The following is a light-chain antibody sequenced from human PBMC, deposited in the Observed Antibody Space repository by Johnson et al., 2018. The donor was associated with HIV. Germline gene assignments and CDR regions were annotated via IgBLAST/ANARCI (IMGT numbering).Light chain of an antibody. CDR1: SSNIGNNY. Sequence: QSVLTQPPSVSAAPGQKVTISCSGSSSNIGNNYVSWYQQLPGTAPKLLIYDNNIRPSGIPDRFSGSKSGSSATLGITGRWPEDEADYYCLPGNTGPRSYIFVSGTKVTVL. V-gene: IGLV1-41*01. J-gene: IGLJ1*01. CDR2: DNN. CDR3: LPGNTGPRSYI.